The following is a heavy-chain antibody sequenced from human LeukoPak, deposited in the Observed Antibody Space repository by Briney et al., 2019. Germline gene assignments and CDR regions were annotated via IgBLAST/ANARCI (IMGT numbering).Heavy chain of an antibody. CDR3: ARGRLKGYCTGGSCYSTRYYFDY. D-gene: IGHD2-15*01. CDR1: GGSFSGYY. CDR2: INHSGST. J-gene: IGHJ4*02. V-gene: IGHV4-34*01. Sequence: SETLSLTCAVYGGSFSGYYWSWIRQPPGKGLEWIGEINHSGSTNYNPSLKSRVTISVDTSKNQFSLKLSSVTAADTAVYYCARGRLKGYCTGGSCYSTRYYFDYWGQGTLVAVSS.